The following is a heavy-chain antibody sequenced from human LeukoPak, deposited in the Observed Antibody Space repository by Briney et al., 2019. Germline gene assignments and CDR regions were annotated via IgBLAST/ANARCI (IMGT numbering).Heavy chain of an antibody. CDR2: IYYSGST. J-gene: IGHJ4*02. Sequence: SETLSLTCTVSGGSISSSSYYWGWIRQPPGKGLEWIGSIYYSGSTYYNPSLKSRVTISVDTSKNQFSLKLSSVTAADTAVYYCARDRSYSGSYYFDYWGQGTLVTVSS. D-gene: IGHD1-26*01. CDR3: ARDRSYSGSYYFDY. CDR1: GGSISSSSYY. V-gene: IGHV4-39*07.